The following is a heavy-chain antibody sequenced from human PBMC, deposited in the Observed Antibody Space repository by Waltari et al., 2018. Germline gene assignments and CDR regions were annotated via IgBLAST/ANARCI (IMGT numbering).Heavy chain of an antibody. Sequence: ELQLVASGGDLVQPGGSLRLSCAASGFSFPTSTMHWVRQAPGKGLEWVSYITGSGSTKFDGDAGKVRFTISRDNAKNSLYLQMDSLRVEYTAIYYCAREDYYGSGSVDYWGQGTLVTVSS. D-gene: IGHD3-10*01. CDR1: GFSFPTST. V-gene: IGHV3-48*04. J-gene: IGHJ4*02. CDR3: AREDYYGSGSVDY. CDR2: ITGSGSTK.